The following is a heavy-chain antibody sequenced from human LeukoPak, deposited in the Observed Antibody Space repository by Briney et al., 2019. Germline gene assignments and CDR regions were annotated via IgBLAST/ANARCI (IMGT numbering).Heavy chain of an antibody. J-gene: IGHJ4*02. CDR1: GGSISSYY. Sequence: PSETLSLACTVSGGSISSYYWSWIRQPAGKGLEWIGRIYTSGSTNYNPSLKSRVTMSVDTSKNQFSLKLRSVTAADTAVYYCARDNYYDTSGYHLWGQGTLVTVSS. D-gene: IGHD3-22*01. CDR3: ARDNYYDTSGYHL. V-gene: IGHV4-4*07. CDR2: IYTSGST.